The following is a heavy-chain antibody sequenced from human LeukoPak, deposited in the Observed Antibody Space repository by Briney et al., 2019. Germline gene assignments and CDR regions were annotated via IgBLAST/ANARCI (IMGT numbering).Heavy chain of an antibody. V-gene: IGHV1-18*01. D-gene: IGHD2-2*01. CDR2: ISAHNGKT. Sequence: ASVKVSCKASGYTFTSYGIRWVRQAPGRGLEWRAWISAHNGKTNYAQNLWDRVTLTTDTSTSTVYMELRSLRSDDTAVYYCASSKTSCSSTSCYDPFDYWGQGTLVTVSS. J-gene: IGHJ4*02. CDR3: ASSKTSCSSTSCYDPFDY. CDR1: GYTFTSYG.